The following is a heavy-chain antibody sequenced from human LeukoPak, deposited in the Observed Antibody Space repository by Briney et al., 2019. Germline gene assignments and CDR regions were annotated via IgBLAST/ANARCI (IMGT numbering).Heavy chain of an antibody. CDR3: ARATGPYDYFDY. V-gene: IGHV1-2*02. CDR2: INPNSGGT. CDR1: GYTFTGYY. J-gene: IGHJ4*02. Sequence: ASVKVSCKASGYTFTGYYMHWVRQAPGQGLEWMGWINPNSGGTNYAQKFQGRVTMTRDTSIRTAYMELSRLRSDDTAVYYCARATGPYDYFDYWGQGTLVTVSS. D-gene: IGHD4-4*01.